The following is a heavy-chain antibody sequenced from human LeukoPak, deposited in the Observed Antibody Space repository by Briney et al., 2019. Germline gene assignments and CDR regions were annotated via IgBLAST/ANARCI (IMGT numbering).Heavy chain of an antibody. Sequence: SETLSLTCAVYGGSFSGYYWSWIRQPPGKGLEWIGEINHSGSTYYNPSLKSRVTMSVDTSKNQFSLKLTSVTAADTAVYYCARLVGSSWYREVLRGRDYWGQGTLVTVSS. J-gene: IGHJ4*02. V-gene: IGHV4-34*01. CDR3: ARLVGSSWYREVLRGRDY. D-gene: IGHD6-13*01. CDR1: GGSFSGYY. CDR2: INHSGST.